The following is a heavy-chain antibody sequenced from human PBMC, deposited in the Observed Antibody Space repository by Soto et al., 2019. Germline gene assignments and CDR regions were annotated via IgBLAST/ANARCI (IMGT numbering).Heavy chain of an antibody. CDR3: ARFSGYYSDY. V-gene: IGHV3-64*01. Sequence: GGSLRLSCAASGFTFSSHSMNWVRQAPGKGLEYVSAISSNGGSTYYANSVKGRFTISRDNSKNTLYLQMGSLRAEDMAVYYCARFSGYYSDYWGQGTLVTVSS. D-gene: IGHD3-22*01. CDR1: GFTFSSHS. CDR2: ISSNGGST. J-gene: IGHJ4*02.